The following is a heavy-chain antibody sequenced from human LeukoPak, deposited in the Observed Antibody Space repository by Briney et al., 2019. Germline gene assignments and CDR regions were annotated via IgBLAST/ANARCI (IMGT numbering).Heavy chain of an antibody. CDR3: ARDLALMVYAIEGSHLFDY. D-gene: IGHD2-8*01. CDR2: ISGSRSTT. CDR1: GFTFSSYA. V-gene: IGHV3-23*01. Sequence: PGGSLRLSCAASGFTFSSYAMSWVRQAPGKGLEWVSAISGSRSTTYYADSVKGRFTISRDNAKNSLYLQMNSLRAEDTAVYYCARDLALMVYAIEGSHLFDYWGQGTLVTVSS. J-gene: IGHJ4*02.